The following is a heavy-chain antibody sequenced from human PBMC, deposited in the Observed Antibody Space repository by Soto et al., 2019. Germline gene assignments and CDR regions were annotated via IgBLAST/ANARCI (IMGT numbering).Heavy chain of an antibody. CDR3: ARESGYYDSSGYYDY. Sequence: ASVKVSCKASGYTFTGYYMHWVRQAPGQGLEWMGWINPNSGGTNYAQKFQGWVTMTRDTSISTAYMGLSRLRSDDTAVYYCARESGYYDSSGYYDYWGQGTLVTVSS. CDR1: GYTFTGYY. V-gene: IGHV1-2*04. J-gene: IGHJ4*02. CDR2: INPNSGGT. D-gene: IGHD3-22*01.